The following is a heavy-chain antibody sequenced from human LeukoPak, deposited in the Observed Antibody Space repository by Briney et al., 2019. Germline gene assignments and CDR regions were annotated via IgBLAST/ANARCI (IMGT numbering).Heavy chain of an antibody. Sequence: GASVKVSCKASGYTFTGYYMHWVRQAPGQGLEWMGWIDPNSGGTNYAQKFQGRVTMTRDTSISTAYMELSRLRSDDTAVYYCASEYYYDSSGYYRVLGYWGQGTLVTVSS. V-gene: IGHV1-2*02. CDR1: GYTFTGYY. J-gene: IGHJ4*02. CDR3: ASEYYYDSSGYYRVLGY. CDR2: IDPNSGGT. D-gene: IGHD3-22*01.